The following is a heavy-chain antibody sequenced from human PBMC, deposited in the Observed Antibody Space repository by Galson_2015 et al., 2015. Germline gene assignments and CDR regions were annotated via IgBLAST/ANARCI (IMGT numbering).Heavy chain of an antibody. V-gene: IGHV3-48*02. D-gene: IGHD3-9*01. J-gene: IGHJ3*02. CDR2: ISSSSSTI. CDR3: ASVYPLRYDILTPSPDDAFDI. CDR1: GFTFSSYS. Sequence: SLRLSCAASGFTFSSYSMNWVRQAPGKGLEWVSYISSSSSTIYYADSVKGRFTISRDNAKNSLYLQMNSLRDEDTAVYYCASVYPLRYDILTPSPDDAFDIWGQGTMVTVSS.